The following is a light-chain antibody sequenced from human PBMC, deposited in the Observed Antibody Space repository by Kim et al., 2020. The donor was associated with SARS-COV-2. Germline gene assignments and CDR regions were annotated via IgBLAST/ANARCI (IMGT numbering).Light chain of an antibody. J-gene: IGLJ1*01. CDR1: SLRNYY. V-gene: IGLV3-19*01. CDR3: NSRDTTGNQYV. CDR2: GKN. Sequence: GQEVRIKCQGDSLRNYYASWYQQKPGQAPLLVMYGKNKRPSGIPDRFSGSRSGTTTSLTITGAQAEDEADYYCNSRDTTGNQYVFASGTKVTVL.